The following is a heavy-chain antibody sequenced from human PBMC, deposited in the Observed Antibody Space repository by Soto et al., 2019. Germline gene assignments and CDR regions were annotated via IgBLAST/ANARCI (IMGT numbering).Heavy chain of an antibody. CDR1: GFTFSSYS. CDR2: ISSSSSYI. Sequence: PGGSLRLSCTASGFTFSSYSMNWVRPATGKGLEWVSSISSSSSYIYYADSVKGRFTISRDNAKNSLYLQMNSLRAEDTAVYYCARGPIALNWNYDKFDYWGQGTLVTVSS. J-gene: IGHJ4*02. V-gene: IGHV3-21*01. CDR3: ARGPIALNWNYDKFDY. D-gene: IGHD1-7*01.